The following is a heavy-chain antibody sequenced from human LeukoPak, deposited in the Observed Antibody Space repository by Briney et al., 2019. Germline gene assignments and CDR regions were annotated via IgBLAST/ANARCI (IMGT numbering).Heavy chain of an antibody. CDR3: AKVSSGWYVVDY. Sequence: GSLRLSCAASGFTFSSYAMSWFRQAPGKGLEWVSAISGSGGSTYYADSVKGRFTISRDNSKNTLYLQMNSLRAEDTAVYYCAKVSSGWYVVDYWGQGTLVTVSS. D-gene: IGHD6-19*01. CDR2: ISGSGGST. CDR1: GFTFSSYA. V-gene: IGHV3-23*01. J-gene: IGHJ4*02.